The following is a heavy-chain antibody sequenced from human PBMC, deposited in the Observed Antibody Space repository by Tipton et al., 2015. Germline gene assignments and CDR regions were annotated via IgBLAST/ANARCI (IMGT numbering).Heavy chain of an antibody. V-gene: IGHV3-20*04. CDR3: ARDDHWHYGSNYYGMDV. Sequence: GSLRLSCAASGFTFDDYGMSWVRQAPGKGLEWVSGIKWKGGSTGYADPVKGRFTISRDNAKNSLYLQMNSLRAEDTALYYCARDDHWHYGSNYYGMDVWGQGTTVTVS. D-gene: IGHD1-7*01. CDR2: IKWKGGST. J-gene: IGHJ6*02. CDR1: GFTFDDYG.